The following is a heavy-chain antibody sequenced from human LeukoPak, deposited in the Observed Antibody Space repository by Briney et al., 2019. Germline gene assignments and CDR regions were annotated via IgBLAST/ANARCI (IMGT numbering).Heavy chain of an antibody. CDR2: IYYTGST. J-gene: IGHJ1*01. D-gene: IGHD5-24*01. CDR1: GGSISTYY. Sequence: SETLSLTCTVSGGSISTYYWSWIRQPPGKGLEWIGYIYYTGSTNYNPSLKSRVTISVDTSKNQFSLRVNSVTAADTAVYYCARHGDGDSFEYFLHRGQGTLVTVSS. CDR3: ARHGDGDSFEYFLH. V-gene: IGHV4-59*08.